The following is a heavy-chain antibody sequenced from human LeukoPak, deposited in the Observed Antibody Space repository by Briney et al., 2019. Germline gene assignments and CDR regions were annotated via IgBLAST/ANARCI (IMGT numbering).Heavy chain of an antibody. Sequence: HTGGSLRLSCVASGFTFSSFEMNWVRQAPGKGLEWVSYISSSGTTISYADSVKGRFTISRDNANNSLYLQMNSLRVEDTAFYHCASYGSGNLWGQGTLVTVSS. J-gene: IGHJ5*02. CDR3: ASYGSGNL. D-gene: IGHD3-10*01. CDR2: ISSSGTTI. CDR1: GFTFSSFE. V-gene: IGHV3-48*03.